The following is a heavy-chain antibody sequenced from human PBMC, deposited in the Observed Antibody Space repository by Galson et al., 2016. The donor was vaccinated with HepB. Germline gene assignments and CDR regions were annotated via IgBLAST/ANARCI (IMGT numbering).Heavy chain of an antibody. CDR1: GYTFTMYY. CDR3: ARVRGENAFDI. CDR2: INPSGGYT. Sequence: SVKVSCKASGYTFTMYYIHWVRQAPGQGLEWVGIINPSGGYTKYAQKIQGRVTMTSDTSTSTVYMELSSLRSEDTAVYYCARVRGENAFDIWGQGTMVTVSS. D-gene: IGHD2-21*01. V-gene: IGHV1-46*01. J-gene: IGHJ3*02.